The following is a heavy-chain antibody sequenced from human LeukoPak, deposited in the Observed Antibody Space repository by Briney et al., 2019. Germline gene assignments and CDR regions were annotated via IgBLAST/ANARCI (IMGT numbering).Heavy chain of an antibody. Sequence: PSETLSLTCTASADSIRISTYYWAWVRQPPGKGLEWIGSIYSSGTTYYNPSLKSQVSISLDTSKNQFSLKLTSVTAADTAVYYCARGQAMVRGVIITTLFDYWGQGTLVTVSS. CDR1: ADSIRISTYY. J-gene: IGHJ4*02. CDR2: IYSSGTT. CDR3: ARGQAMVRGVIITTLFDY. D-gene: IGHD3-10*01. V-gene: IGHV4-39*07.